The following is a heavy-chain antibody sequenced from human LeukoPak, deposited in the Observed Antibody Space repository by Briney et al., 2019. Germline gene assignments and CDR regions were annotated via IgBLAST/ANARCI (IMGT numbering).Heavy chain of an antibody. CDR3: ARDALHSRPFDY. J-gene: IGHJ4*02. Sequence: GASVKVSCKASGGTFSSYAISWVRQAPGQGLEWMGGIIPIFGTANYAQKFQGRVTITADESTSTAYMELSSLRSEDTAVYYCARDALHSRPFDYWAREPWSPSPQ. CDR1: GGTFSSYA. V-gene: IGHV1-69*13. CDR2: IIPIFGTA.